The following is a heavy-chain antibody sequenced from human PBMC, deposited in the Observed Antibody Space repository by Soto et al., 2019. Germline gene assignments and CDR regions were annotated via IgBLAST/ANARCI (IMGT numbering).Heavy chain of an antibody. CDR2: IYYSGST. J-gene: IGHJ4*02. CDR3: ARSMFYSDGINYSPFEY. CDR1: GGSISSYY. Sequence: PSETLSLTCTVSGGSISSYYWSWIRQPPGKGLEWIGYIYYSGSTNYNPSLKSRVTISVDTSKNQFSLKLSSVTAADTAVYYCARSMFYSDGINYSPFEYWGQGTLVTVS. V-gene: IGHV4-59*01. D-gene: IGHD3-22*01.